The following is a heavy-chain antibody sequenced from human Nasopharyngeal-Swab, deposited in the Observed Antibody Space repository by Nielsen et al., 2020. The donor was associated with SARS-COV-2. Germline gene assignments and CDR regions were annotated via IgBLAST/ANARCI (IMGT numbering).Heavy chain of an antibody. J-gene: IGHJ3*02. CDR2: IYSGGST. V-gene: IGHV3-53*04. Sequence: GGSLRLSCAASGFTVSSNYMSWVRQAPGKGLEWVSVIYSGGSTYYADSVKGRFAISRHNSKNTLYLQMNSLRAEDTAVYYCATYPRHDAFDIWGQGTMVTVSS. CDR3: ATYPRHDAFDI. CDR1: GFTVSSNY. D-gene: IGHD6-25*01.